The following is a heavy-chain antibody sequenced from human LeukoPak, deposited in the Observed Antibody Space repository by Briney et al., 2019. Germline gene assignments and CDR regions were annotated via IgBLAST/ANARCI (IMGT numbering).Heavy chain of an antibody. J-gene: IGHJ4*02. CDR3: ARLSMVRGVITFDN. CDR1: GGTFSSYA. Sequence: ASVKVSCKASGGTFSSYAISWVRQAPGQGLEWMGGIIPIFGTANYAQKFQGRVTITADESTSTAYMELSSLRSEDTAVYYCARLSMVRGVITFDNWGQGTLVTVSS. D-gene: IGHD3-10*01. CDR2: IIPIFGTA. V-gene: IGHV1-69*13.